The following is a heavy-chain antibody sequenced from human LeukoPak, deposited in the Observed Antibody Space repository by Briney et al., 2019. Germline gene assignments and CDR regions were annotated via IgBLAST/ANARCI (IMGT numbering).Heavy chain of an antibody. Sequence: ASVKVSCKASGYTFTGSYMHRVRQAPGQGLEWMGWINPNSGVANYAQKFQGRVTMTRDTSLSTAYMELSRLRSDDTAVYYCARAGRRVLGGTLYYFDYWGQGTLVTVSS. J-gene: IGHJ4*02. D-gene: IGHD3-3*02. CDR2: INPNSGVA. CDR1: GYTFTGSY. CDR3: ARAGRRVLGGTLYYFDY. V-gene: IGHV1-2*02.